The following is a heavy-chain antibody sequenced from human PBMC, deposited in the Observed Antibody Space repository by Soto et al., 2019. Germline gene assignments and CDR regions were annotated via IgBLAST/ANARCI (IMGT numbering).Heavy chain of an antibody. J-gene: IGHJ5*02. CDR2: IYYSGST. Sequence: SETLSLTCTVSGGSMSSYYWSWIRQPPGKGLEWIGYIYYSGSTNYNPSLKSRVTISVDTSKNQFSLKLSSVTAADTAVYYCARHYQREGFVFDPWGQGTLVTVSS. V-gene: IGHV4-59*08. CDR3: ARHYQREGFVFDP. CDR1: GGSMSSYY. D-gene: IGHD1-26*01.